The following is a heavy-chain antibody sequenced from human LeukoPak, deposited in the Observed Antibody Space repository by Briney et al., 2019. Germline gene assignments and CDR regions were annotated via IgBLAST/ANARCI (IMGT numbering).Heavy chain of an antibody. J-gene: IGHJ5*02. D-gene: IGHD3-10*01. CDR1: GFTFSSYA. V-gene: IGHV3-23*01. CDR2: ISGSGGST. CDR3: AKDRRAAYYYGSGSPTFDP. Sequence: GGSLRLSCAASGFTFSSYAMSWVRQAPGKGLEWVSAISGSGGSTYYADSVKGRFTISRDNSKNTLYLQMNSLRAEDTAVYCCAKDRRAAYYYGSGSPTFDPWGQGTLVTVSS.